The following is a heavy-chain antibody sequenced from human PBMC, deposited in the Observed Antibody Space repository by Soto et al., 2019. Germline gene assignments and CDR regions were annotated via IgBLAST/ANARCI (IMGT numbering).Heavy chain of an antibody. V-gene: IGHV4-34*01. D-gene: IGHD4-17*01. J-gene: IGHJ5*02. CDR1: GGSFSDCY. CDR2: INHSGST. Sequence: PSETLSLTCAVYGGSFSDCYWNWIRQPPGKGLEWIGEINHSGSTNYNPSLKSRVTISVDTSKNQFSLKLSSVTAADTAVYYCARETYGDYVGYFDPWGQGTLLTVSS. CDR3: ARETYGDYVGYFDP.